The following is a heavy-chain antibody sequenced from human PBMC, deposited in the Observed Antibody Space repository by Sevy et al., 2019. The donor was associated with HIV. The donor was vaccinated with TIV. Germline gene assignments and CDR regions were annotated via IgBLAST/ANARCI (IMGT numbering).Heavy chain of an antibody. Sequence: GGSLRLSCAASGFTFSSYSMNWVRQAPGKGLEWVSSISSSSSYIYYADSVKGRFIISRDNAKNSLYLQMNSLRAEDTAVYYCASPEVSGSYGNFDYWGQGTLVTVSS. D-gene: IGHD1-26*01. V-gene: IGHV3-21*01. CDR2: ISSSSSYI. CDR1: GFTFSSYS. CDR3: ASPEVSGSYGNFDY. J-gene: IGHJ4*02.